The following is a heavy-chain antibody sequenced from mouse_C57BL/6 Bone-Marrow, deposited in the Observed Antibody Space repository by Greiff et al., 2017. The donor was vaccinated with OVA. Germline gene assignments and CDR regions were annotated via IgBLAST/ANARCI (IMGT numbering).Heavy chain of an antibody. CDR1: GFSFNTYA. Sequence: EVKGVESGGGLVQPKGSLKLSCAASGFSFNTYAMNWVRQAPGKGLEWVARIRSKSNNYATYYADSVKDRFTISRDDSESMLYLQMNNLKTEDTAMYYCVRHDVYWYFDVWGTGTTVTVSS. CDR3: VRHDVYWYFDV. D-gene: IGHD2-3*01. CDR2: IRSKSNNYAT. V-gene: IGHV10-1*01. J-gene: IGHJ1*03.